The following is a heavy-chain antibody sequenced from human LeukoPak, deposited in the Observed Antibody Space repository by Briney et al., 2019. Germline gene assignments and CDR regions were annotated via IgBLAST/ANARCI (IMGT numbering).Heavy chain of an antibody. CDR1: GGSISSGGYY. D-gene: IGHD3-22*01. J-gene: IGHJ3*02. CDR2: IYYSGST. V-gene: IGHV4-31*03. CDR3: ARETYYYDSSGYYRTDAFDI. Sequence: PSQTLSLTCTVSGGSISSGGYYWNWIRQHPGKGLEWIGYIYYSGSTYYNPSLKSRVTISVDTSKNQFSLKLSSVTAADTAVYYCARETYYYDSSGYYRTDAFDIWGQGTMVTVSS.